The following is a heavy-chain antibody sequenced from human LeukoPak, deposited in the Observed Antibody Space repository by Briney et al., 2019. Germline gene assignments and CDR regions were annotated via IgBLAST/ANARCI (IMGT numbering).Heavy chain of an antibody. Sequence: GGSLRLPCAASGFTFSSYGMHWVRQAPGKGLEWVAFIRYDGSNKYYADSVKGRFTISRDNSKNTLYLQMNSLRAEDTAVYYCAKDTTIYDSSGYYPQFDYWGQGTLVTVSS. CDR2: IRYDGSNK. D-gene: IGHD3-22*01. J-gene: IGHJ4*02. CDR1: GFTFSSYG. V-gene: IGHV3-30*02. CDR3: AKDTTIYDSSGYYPQFDY.